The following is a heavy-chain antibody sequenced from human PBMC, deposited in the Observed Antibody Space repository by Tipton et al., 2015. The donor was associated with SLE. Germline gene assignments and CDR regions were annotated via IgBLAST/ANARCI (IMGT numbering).Heavy chain of an antibody. D-gene: IGHD2-21*01. CDR2: ISYDVSNT. CDR1: GFIFSSYE. CDR3: ARVGDDLFSYHYMDV. Sequence: SLRLSCAASGFIFSSYEMHWVRQAPGKGLEWVTAISYDVSNTYYADSVKGRFTISRDNSKNTLFLQMNSLRPEDTAVYYCARVGDDLFSYHYMDVWGKGATVIVSS. V-gene: IGHV3-30*04. J-gene: IGHJ6*03.